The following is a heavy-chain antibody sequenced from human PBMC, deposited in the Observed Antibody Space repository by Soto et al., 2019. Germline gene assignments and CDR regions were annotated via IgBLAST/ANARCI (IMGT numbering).Heavy chain of an antibody. J-gene: IGHJ3*02. CDR1: GYTFTTYD. CDR3: ATTTVGPAFDI. D-gene: IGHD4-17*01. CDR2: MNPNSGNT. V-gene: IGHV1-8*01. Sequence: GSVKVSFKASGYTFTTYDIKLGRQATGQGLEWMGWMNPNSGNTGYAQKFQGRVTMTRNTSISTAYMELSSLRSEDTAVYYCATTTVGPAFDIWGQGTMVTVSS.